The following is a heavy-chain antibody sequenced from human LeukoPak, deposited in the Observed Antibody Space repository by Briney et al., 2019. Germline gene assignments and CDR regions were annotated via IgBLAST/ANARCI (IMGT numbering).Heavy chain of an antibody. V-gene: IGHV3-7*01. D-gene: IGHD6-13*01. Sequence: PGGSLRLSCAASGFIFTNDWMSWVRQAPGKGLEWVANVKRDGSEKDYVDSVKGRFTISRDNAKNLLYLQMNSLRTEDTAVYYCSRVGPGGAGAFDYWGQGTLVTVSS. CDR2: VKRDGSEK. CDR1: GFIFTNDW. CDR3: SRVGPGGAGAFDY. J-gene: IGHJ4*02.